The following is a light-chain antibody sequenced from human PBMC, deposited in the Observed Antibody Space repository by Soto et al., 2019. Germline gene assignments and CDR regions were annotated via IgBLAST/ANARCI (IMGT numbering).Light chain of an antibody. J-gene: IGKJ2*01. CDR2: AAS. V-gene: IGKV3D-15*01. CDR3: QQYDNCHHT. Sequence: EIVMTQSPATLSVSPGERATLSCRPSQSVSSVAWYQQKPGQTPKLLIYAASIRATAMPSTFSGSGSGTEFTLTISSLQSEDFAVYLCQQYDNCHHTFGQATKLEIK. CDR1: QSVSSV.